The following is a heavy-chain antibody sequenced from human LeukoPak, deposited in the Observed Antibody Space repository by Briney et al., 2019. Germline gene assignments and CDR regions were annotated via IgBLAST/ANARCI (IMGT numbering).Heavy chain of an antibody. CDR2: ISYDGSNK. Sequence: PGGSLRLSCAASGFTFSSYGMHWVRQAPGKGLEWVAVISYDGSNKYYADSVKGRFTISRDNSKNTLYLQMNSLRAEDTAVYFCARDSHESHAYDIWGQGTMVTVSS. V-gene: IGHV3-30*03. J-gene: IGHJ3*02. CDR3: ARDSHESHAYDI. CDR1: GFTFSSYG.